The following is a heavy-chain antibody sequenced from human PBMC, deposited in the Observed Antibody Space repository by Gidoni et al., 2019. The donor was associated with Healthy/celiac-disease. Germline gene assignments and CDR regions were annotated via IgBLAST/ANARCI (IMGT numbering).Heavy chain of an antibody. J-gene: IGHJ5*02. CDR3: ARAHNYDFWSGYSMGNWFDP. CDR1: GGSISSYY. D-gene: IGHD3-3*01. CDR2: IYTSGST. V-gene: IGHV4-4*07. Sequence: QVQLQESGPGLVKPSETLSLTCTVSGGSISSYYWCWIRQPAGKGLEWIGRIYTSGSTNYNPSLKSRVTMSVDTSKNQFSLKLSSVTAADTAVYYCARAHNYDFWSGYSMGNWFDPWGQGTLVTVSS.